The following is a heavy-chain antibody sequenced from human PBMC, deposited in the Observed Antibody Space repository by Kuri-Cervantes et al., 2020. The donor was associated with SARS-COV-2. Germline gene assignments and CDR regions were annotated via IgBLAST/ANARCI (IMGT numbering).Heavy chain of an antibody. CDR2: ISPYNDKT. V-gene: IGHV1-18*01. CDR1: GYTFISYG. Sequence: ASVKVSCKASGYTFISYGITWVRQAPGQGLEWMGWISPYNDKTSYAEKFQGRVTMTTITSSTTAYMELRSLRSEDTAVYYCATHAAIFGVVLPDYWGQGTLVTVSS. CDR3: ATHAAIFGVVLPDY. J-gene: IGHJ4*02. D-gene: IGHD3-3*01.